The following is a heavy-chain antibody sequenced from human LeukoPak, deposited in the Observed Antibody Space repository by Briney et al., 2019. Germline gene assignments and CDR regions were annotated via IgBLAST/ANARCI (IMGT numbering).Heavy chain of an antibody. J-gene: IGHJ4*02. CDR2: IYPHDSDT. V-gene: IGHV5-51*01. CDR1: GYSFSTHW. D-gene: IGHD5-24*01. CDR3: ARVGDGYFDY. Sequence: GDSLKISCKGSGYSFSTHWIVWVRQMPGKGLEWMGIIYPHDSDTAYGPSFQGQVTISVDKSISTAYLQWSSLKASDTAMYCCARVGDGYFDYWGQGTQVTVSS.